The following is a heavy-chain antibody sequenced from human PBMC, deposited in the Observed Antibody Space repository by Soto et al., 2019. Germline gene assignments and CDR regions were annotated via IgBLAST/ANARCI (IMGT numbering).Heavy chain of an antibody. CDR1: GFTFGSYG. Sequence: SLRLSCAASGFTFGSYGMSWVRQAPGQALEWVSAISGGGGTTYYADSVKGRFTISRDNSKNTLYLQMDSLRAEDTAVYYCARGKYDFWSGHHVPPCHYWGQATRVTVAS. CDR3: ARGKYDFWSGHHVPPCHY. D-gene: IGHD3-3*01. J-gene: IGHJ4*02. CDR2: ISGGGGTT. V-gene: IGHV3-23*01.